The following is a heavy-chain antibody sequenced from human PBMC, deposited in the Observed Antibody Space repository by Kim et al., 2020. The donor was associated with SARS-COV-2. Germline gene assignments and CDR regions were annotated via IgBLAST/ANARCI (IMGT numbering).Heavy chain of an antibody. CDR2: IYYSGST. Sequence: SETLSLTCTVSGGSISSYYWSWIRQPPGKGLEWIGYIYYSGSTNYNPSLKSRVTISVDTSKNQFSLKLSSVTAADTAVYYCARLPMVRGVNGYYYYGMDVWGQGTKVTVSS. CDR3: ARLPMVRGVNGYYYYGMDV. V-gene: IGHV4-59*08. D-gene: IGHD3-10*01. CDR1: GGSISSYY. J-gene: IGHJ6*02.